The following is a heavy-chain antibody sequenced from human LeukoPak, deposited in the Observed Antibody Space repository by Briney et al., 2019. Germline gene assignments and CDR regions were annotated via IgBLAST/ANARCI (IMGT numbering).Heavy chain of an antibody. V-gene: IGHV4-59*10. D-gene: IGHD5-12*01. CDR3: ARVFGGNDFNYYYYYMDV. Sequence: SETLSLTCAVYGGSFSGYFWSWIRQPAGKGLEWIGRIYTSGSTNYNPSLKSRVTISVDTSKNQFSLKLSSVTAADTAVYYCARVFGGNDFNYYYYYMDVWGKGTTVTISS. CDR1: GGSFSGYF. J-gene: IGHJ6*03. CDR2: IYTSGST.